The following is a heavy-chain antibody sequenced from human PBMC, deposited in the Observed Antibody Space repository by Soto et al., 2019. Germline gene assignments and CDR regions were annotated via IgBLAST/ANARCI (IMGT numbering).Heavy chain of an antibody. CDR2: ISYDGTTK. CDR1: GFTFSTHA. V-gene: IGHV3-30-3*01. J-gene: IGHJ4*02. Sequence: QVHLVESGGGVVRPGGSLRLSCAASGFTFSTHAMHWVRQAPGKGLEWVALISYDGTTKYYADSVKGRFTISRDNSKNTLYLKMNSRRGEDMAIYYCARDRPYSSSWYPEYWGQGTMVTVSS. D-gene: IGHD6-13*01. CDR3: ARDRPYSSSWYPEY.